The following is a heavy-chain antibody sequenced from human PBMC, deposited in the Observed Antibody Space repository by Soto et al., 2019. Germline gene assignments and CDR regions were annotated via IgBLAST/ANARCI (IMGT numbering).Heavy chain of an antibody. CDR2: IIPIFGTA. V-gene: IGHV1-69*13. CDR1: GDTFNSYG. CDR3: ASFIAVAGGDY. Sequence: SAKVSCKASGDTFNSYGINWARQAPGQGLEWMGGIIPIFGTANYAQKFQGRVTITADESTSTAYMEPSSLRSEDTAVYYCASFIAVAGGDYWGQGTLVTVSS. D-gene: IGHD6-19*01. J-gene: IGHJ4*02.